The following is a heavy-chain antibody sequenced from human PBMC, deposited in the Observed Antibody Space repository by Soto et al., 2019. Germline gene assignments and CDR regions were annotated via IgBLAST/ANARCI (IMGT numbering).Heavy chain of an antibody. V-gene: IGHV3-23*01. CDR1: GFTFSSYA. D-gene: IGHD6-19*01. Sequence: EVQLLESGGGLVQPGGSLRLSCAASGFTFSSYAMSWVRQAPGKGLEWVSAISGSGGSTYYADSVKGRFTISRDNTKHTLYLQMNSLRAEDTAVYYCAKGLPRGIAVAGTGDWFDPWGQGTLVTVSS. J-gene: IGHJ5*02. CDR2: ISGSGGST. CDR3: AKGLPRGIAVAGTGDWFDP.